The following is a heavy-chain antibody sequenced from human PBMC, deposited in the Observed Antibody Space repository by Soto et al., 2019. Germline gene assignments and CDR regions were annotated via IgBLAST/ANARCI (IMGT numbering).Heavy chain of an antibody. CDR1: GGTFSSYT. V-gene: IGHV1-69*08. CDR3: AKELVYYYYYGMDV. J-gene: IGHJ6*02. Sequence: QVQLVQSGAEVKKPGSSVKVSCKASGGTFSSYTISWVRQAPGQGLEWMGRIIPILGIANYAQKFQGRVTITADKSTSTAYMELSSLRSEDTAVYYCAKELVYYYYYGMDVWGQGTTVTVSS. D-gene: IGHD2-8*02. CDR2: IIPILGIA.